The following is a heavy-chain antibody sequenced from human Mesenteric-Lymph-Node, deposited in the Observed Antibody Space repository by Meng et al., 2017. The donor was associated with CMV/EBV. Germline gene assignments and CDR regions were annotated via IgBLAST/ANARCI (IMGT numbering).Heavy chain of an antibody. CDR2: IVVSTGKT. CDR1: GYTFTSYG. J-gene: IGHJ4*02. Sequence: CKASGYTFTSYGISWVRQAPGQGLEWMGWIVVSTGKTNYAQNLQGRVTMTTDTSTNTAYMELRDLRSDDTAVYFCAREVRWLLHNDYWGQGTLVTVSS. CDR3: AREVRWLLHNDY. D-gene: IGHD5-24*01. V-gene: IGHV1-18*04.